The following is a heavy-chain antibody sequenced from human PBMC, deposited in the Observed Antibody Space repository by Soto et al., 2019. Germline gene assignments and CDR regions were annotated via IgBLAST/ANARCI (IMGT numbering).Heavy chain of an antibody. Sequence: ASVKVSCKVSGYTLTELSMHWVRQAPGKGLEWMGGFDPEDGETIYAQKFQGRVTMTEDTSTDTAYMELSSLRSEDTAEYYCARAPDYDFWSGYQPVGFAPWGQGTLVTVSS. D-gene: IGHD3-3*01. CDR2: FDPEDGET. J-gene: IGHJ5*02. CDR1: GYTLTELS. CDR3: ARAPDYDFWSGYQPVGFAP. V-gene: IGHV1-24*01.